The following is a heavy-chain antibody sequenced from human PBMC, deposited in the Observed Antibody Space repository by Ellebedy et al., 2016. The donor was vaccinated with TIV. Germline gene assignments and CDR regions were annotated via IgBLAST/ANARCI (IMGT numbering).Heavy chain of an antibody. CDR3: ARVYVGYFDY. CDR1: GFTFSSYA. J-gene: IGHJ4*02. CDR2: ISYDGSNK. V-gene: IGHV3-30-3*01. D-gene: IGHD5/OR15-5a*01. Sequence: GGSLRLSXAASGFTFSSYAMHWVRQAPGKGLEWVAVISYDGSNKYYADSVKGRFTISRDNSKNTLYLQMNSLRAEDTAVYYCARVYVGYFDYWGQGTLVTVSS.